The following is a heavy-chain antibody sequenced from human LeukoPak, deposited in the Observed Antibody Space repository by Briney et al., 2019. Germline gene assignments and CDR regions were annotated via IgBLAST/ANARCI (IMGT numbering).Heavy chain of an antibody. D-gene: IGHD1-14*01. CDR3: ARRRNLDP. CDR2: IYYSGST. J-gene: IGHJ5*02. V-gene: IGHV4-59*08. Sequence: SETLSLTCTVSGGSISSYYWSWIRQPPGKGLEWIGYIYYSGSTNYNPSLKSRVTISVDTSKNQFSLKLSSVTAADTAVYYCARRRNLDPWGQGTLVTVSS. CDR1: GGSISSYY.